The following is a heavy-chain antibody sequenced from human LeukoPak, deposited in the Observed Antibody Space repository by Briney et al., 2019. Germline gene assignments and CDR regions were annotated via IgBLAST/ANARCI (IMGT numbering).Heavy chain of an antibody. V-gene: IGHV3-9*01. J-gene: IGHJ4*02. CDR1: GFTFDDYA. D-gene: IGHD3-22*01. CDR2: TSWNSCSI. CDR3: AKDHYYDSSGPFDY. Sequence: GGSLRLSFAASGFTFDDYAMHWVRQAPGKGLEWVSGTSWNSCSIGYADSVKGRFTISRDNAKNSLYLQMNSLRAEDTALYYCAKDHYYDSSGPFDYWGQGTLVTVSS.